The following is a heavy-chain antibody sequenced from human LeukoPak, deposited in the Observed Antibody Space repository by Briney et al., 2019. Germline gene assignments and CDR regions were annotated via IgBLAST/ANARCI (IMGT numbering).Heavy chain of an antibody. J-gene: IGHJ5*02. CDR2: IYYSGST. CDR3: ARSYGRNWFDP. Sequence: SETLSLTCTVSGVSISSGGYYWSWIRQHPGKGLEWIGYIYYSGSTYYNPSLKSRVTISVDTSKNQFSLKLSSVTAADTAVYYCARSYGRNWFDPWGQGTLVTVSS. CDR1: GVSISSGGYY. V-gene: IGHV4-31*03. D-gene: IGHD1-26*01.